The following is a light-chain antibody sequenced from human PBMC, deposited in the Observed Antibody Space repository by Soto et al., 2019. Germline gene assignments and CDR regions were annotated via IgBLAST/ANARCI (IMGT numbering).Light chain of an antibody. CDR3: QQYDRAPPIT. V-gene: IGKV3-20*01. CDR1: QSVSRGY. J-gene: IGKJ5*01. CDR2: GTS. Sequence: EIVLTQSPGTLSLSPGESATLSCRASQSVSRGYLAWYQQKPGQAPRLLIYGTSSRATGIPDRFSASGSGTDLTLTISRLEPEDFALYYCQQYDRAPPITFGQGTRLEI.